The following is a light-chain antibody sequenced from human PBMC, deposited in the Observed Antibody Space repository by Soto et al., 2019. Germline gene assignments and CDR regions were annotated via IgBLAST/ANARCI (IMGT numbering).Light chain of an antibody. Sequence: QSALTQPASVSGSPGQSITIYCTGTTSDVGLYNYVSWYQQHPGKAPKLMISEVSNRPSGVSNRFSGSKSGNTASLTISGLQAEDEADYYCSSYTSSDTLVFGAGTKLTVL. CDR3: SSYTSSDTLV. CDR1: TSDVGLYNY. J-gene: IGLJ2*01. CDR2: EVS. V-gene: IGLV2-14*01.